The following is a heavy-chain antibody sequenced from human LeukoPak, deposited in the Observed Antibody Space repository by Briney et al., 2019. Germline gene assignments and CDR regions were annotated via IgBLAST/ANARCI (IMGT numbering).Heavy chain of an antibody. CDR3: AKGSSGWGTMGFGY. J-gene: IGHJ4*02. CDR2: ISGSGGST. Sequence: GGSLRLSCAASGFTFSSYAMSWVRQAPGKGLEWASAISGSGGSTYYADSVKGRFTISRDNSKNTLYLQMNSLRAEDTAVYYCAKGSSGWGTMGFGYWGQGTLVTVSS. V-gene: IGHV3-23*01. D-gene: IGHD6-19*01. CDR1: GFTFSSYA.